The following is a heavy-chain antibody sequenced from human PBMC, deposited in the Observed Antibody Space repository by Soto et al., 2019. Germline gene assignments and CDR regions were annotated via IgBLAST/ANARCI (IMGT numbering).Heavy chain of an antibody. Sequence: SETLSLTCAVSGYSISSGYYWGWIRQPPGKGLEWIGSIYHSGSTYYNPSLKSRVTISVDTSKNQFSLKLSSVTAADTAVYYCARGSGSYLYYYGMDVWGQGTTVTVSS. CDR2: IYHSGST. J-gene: IGHJ6*02. CDR3: ARGSGSYLYYYGMDV. D-gene: IGHD1-26*01. V-gene: IGHV4-38-2*01. CDR1: GYSISSGYY.